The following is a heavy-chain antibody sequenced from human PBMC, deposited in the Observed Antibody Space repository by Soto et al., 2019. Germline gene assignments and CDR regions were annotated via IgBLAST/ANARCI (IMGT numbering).Heavy chain of an antibody. J-gene: IGHJ5*02. CDR2: IYYSGST. CDR3: ASDCSGGSCYSVT. CDR1: GGSISSGGYY. D-gene: IGHD2-15*01. V-gene: IGHV4-31*03. Sequence: SETLSLTCTVSGGSISSGGYYWSWIRQHPGKGLEWIGYIYYSGSTYYNPSLNSRVTISVDTSKNQFSLKLSSVTAADTALYYCASDCSGGSCYSVTWGQGTLVTVSS.